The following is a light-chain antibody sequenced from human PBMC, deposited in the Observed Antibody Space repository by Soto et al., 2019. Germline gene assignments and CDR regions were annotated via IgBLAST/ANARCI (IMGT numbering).Light chain of an antibody. CDR1: SSNIGAGYD. J-gene: IGLJ2*01. V-gene: IGLV1-40*01. Sequence: QAVVTQPPSVSGAPGQRVTISCTGSSSNIGAGYDVHWYQQLPGTAPKLLIYGNSNRPSGVPDRFSGSKSGTSASLAITGLQAEDEADYYCQSYDSSLSAHVVFGGGTKRPS. CDR3: QSYDSSLSAHVV. CDR2: GNS.